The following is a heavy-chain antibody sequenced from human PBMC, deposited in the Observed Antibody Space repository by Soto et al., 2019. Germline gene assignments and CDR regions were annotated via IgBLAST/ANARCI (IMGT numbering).Heavy chain of an antibody. J-gene: IGHJ4*02. CDR2: IYYSGST. CDR3: ARTPMSIAVAGALDFDY. D-gene: IGHD6-19*01. Sequence: QVQLQESGPGLVKPSETLSLTCTVSGGSISSYYWSWIRQPPGKGLEWIGYIYYSGSTNYNPSLKSRVTISVDTSKNQFSLKLSSVTAADTAVYYCARTPMSIAVAGALDFDYWGRGTLVTVSS. CDR1: GGSISSYY. V-gene: IGHV4-59*01.